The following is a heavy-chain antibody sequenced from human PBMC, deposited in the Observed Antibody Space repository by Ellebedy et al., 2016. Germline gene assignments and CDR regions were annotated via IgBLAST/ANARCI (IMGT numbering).Heavy chain of an antibody. CDR1: GYTLTELS. Sequence: ASVKVSCKVSGYTLTELSMHWVRQAPGKGLEWMGGFDPEDGETIYAQKFQGRVTMTEDTSTDTAYMELSSLRSEDTAVYYCATDQGQGQLLSHYYYYGMDVWGQGTTVTVSS. D-gene: IGHD2-2*01. J-gene: IGHJ6*02. CDR3: ATDQGQGQLLSHYYYYGMDV. V-gene: IGHV1-24*01. CDR2: FDPEDGET.